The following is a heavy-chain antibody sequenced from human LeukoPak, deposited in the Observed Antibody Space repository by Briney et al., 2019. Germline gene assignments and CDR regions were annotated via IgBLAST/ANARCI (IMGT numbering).Heavy chain of an antibody. CDR3: ARDLAYYYDSSGYDGLRYYYYGMDV. CDR2: INPNSGGT. V-gene: IGHV1-2*02. Sequence: ASVKVSCKASGYTFTGYYMHWVRQAPGQGLEWMGWINPNSGGTNYAQTFQGRVTMTRDTSISTAYMELSRLRSDDTAVYYCARDLAYYYDSSGYDGLRYYYYGMDVWGQGTTVTVSS. D-gene: IGHD3-22*01. J-gene: IGHJ6*02. CDR1: GYTFTGYY.